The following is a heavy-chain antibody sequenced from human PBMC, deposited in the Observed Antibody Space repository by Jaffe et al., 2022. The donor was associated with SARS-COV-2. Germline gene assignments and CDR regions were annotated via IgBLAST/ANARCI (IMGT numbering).Heavy chain of an antibody. J-gene: IGHJ5*02. CDR2: IYYSGST. CDR1: GGSISSSSYY. Sequence: QLQLQESGPGLVKPSETLSLTCTVSGGSISSSSYYWGWIRQPPGKGLEWIGSIYYSGSTYYNPSLKSRVTISVDTSKNQFSLKLSSVTAADTAVYYCARLTTQQWLSHNRLHNGWFDPWGQGTLVTVSS. CDR3: ARLTTQQWLSHNRLHNGWFDP. V-gene: IGHV4-39*01. D-gene: IGHD6-19*01.